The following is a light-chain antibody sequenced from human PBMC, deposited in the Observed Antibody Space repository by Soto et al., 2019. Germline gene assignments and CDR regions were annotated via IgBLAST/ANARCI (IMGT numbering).Light chain of an antibody. J-gene: IGLJ3*02. CDR3: NSYTTSSTWV. Sequence: QSALTQPASVSGSPGQSITISCTGTSSDVGAYNYVSWYQHHPGKAPKLMIYEVINRPSGVSNRFSGSKSGNTASLTISGLQAEDEADYYCNSYTTSSTWVFGGGTKLTVL. CDR1: SSDVGAYNY. V-gene: IGLV2-14*01. CDR2: EVI.